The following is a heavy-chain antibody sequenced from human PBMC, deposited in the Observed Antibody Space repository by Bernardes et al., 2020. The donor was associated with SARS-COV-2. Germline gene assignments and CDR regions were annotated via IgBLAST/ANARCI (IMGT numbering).Heavy chain of an antibody. CDR3: ASFEYSSALGFDY. D-gene: IGHD6-6*01. J-gene: IGHJ4*02. V-gene: IGHV4-34*01. Sequence: SETLYLTCAVYGGSFSGYYWSWIRQPPGKGLEWIGEINHSGSTNYNPSLKSRVTISVDTSKNQFSLKLSSVTAADTAVYYCASFEYSSALGFDYWGQGTLVTVSS. CDR2: INHSGST. CDR1: GGSFSGYY.